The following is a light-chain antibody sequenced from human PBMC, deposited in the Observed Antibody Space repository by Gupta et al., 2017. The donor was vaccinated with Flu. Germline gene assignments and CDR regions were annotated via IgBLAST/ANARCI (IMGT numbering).Light chain of an antibody. V-gene: IGKV1-33*01. CDR1: QCIGCY. J-gene: IGKJ1*01. Sequence: PASLSSSLGDRVTITCRASQCIGCYLAWYQQKPGKPPNLLISDASNRTTGVPARFSGSGSGTDFTLTISSLQPEDDSVYYCQQNANWPKTFGRGTKVEIK. CDR3: QQNANWPKT. CDR2: DAS.